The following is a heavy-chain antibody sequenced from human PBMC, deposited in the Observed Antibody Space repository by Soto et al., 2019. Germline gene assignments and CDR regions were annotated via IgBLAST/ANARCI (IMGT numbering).Heavy chain of an antibody. CDR2: IYYSGST. CDR3: ARGGDSSGSHWYFDL. D-gene: IGHD3-22*01. CDR1: GGSISSGGYY. Sequence: QVQLQESGPGLVKPSQTLSLTCTVSGGSISSGGYYWSWIRQHPGKGLEWIGYIYYSGSTYYNPSLKSRVTISVDTSKNQFSLKLSSVTAADTAVYYCARGGDSSGSHWYFDLGGRGTLVTVSS. J-gene: IGHJ2*01. V-gene: IGHV4-31*03.